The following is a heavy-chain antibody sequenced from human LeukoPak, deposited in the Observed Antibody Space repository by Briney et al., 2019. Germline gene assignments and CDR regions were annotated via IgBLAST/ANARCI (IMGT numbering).Heavy chain of an antibody. Sequence: SETLSLTCAVSGYSISSGYYWGWIRQPPGKGLEWIGSIYHSGSTYYNPSLKSRVTISVDTSKNQFSLKLSSVTAADTAEYYCARSSGSYLDAFDIWGQGTMVTVSS. CDR3: ARSSGSYLDAFDI. V-gene: IGHV4-38-2*01. J-gene: IGHJ3*02. D-gene: IGHD1-26*01. CDR2: IYHSGST. CDR1: GYSISSGYY.